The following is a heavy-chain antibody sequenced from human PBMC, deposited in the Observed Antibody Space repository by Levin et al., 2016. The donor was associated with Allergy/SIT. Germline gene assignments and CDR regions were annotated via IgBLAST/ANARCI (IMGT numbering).Heavy chain of an antibody. CDR3: ARENLDGETDAVYYGMDV. D-gene: IGHD3-10*01. J-gene: IGHJ6*02. Sequence: WVRQAPGQGLEWMGIINPSGGSTSYAQKFQGRVTMTRDTSTSTVYMELSSLRSEDTAVYYCARENLDGETDAVYYGMDVWGQGTTVTVSS. CDR2: INPSGGST. V-gene: IGHV1-46*01.